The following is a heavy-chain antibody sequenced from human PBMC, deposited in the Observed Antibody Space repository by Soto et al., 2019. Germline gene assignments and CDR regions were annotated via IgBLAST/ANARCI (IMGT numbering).Heavy chain of an antibody. CDR3: AREGLVLVPTTVNSDYYYYAMDV. CDR1: GYTFNRYG. CDR2: ISGYNGDT. V-gene: IGHV1-18*01. Sequence: ASVKVSCKASGYTFNRYGISWVRQAPGQGLEWMGWISGYNGDTNYAQKFQGRVTMTVDESTSTVYMELRSLRPEDTAVYYCAREGLVLVPTTVNSDYYYYAMDVWGQGTTVTVSS. J-gene: IGHJ6*02. D-gene: IGHD4-17*01.